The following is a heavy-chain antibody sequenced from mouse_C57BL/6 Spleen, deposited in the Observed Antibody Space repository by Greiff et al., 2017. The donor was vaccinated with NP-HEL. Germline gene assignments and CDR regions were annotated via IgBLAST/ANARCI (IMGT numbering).Heavy chain of an antibody. CDR1: GYTFTDYN. Sequence: EVQVVESGPELVKPGASVKMSCKASGYTFTDYNMHWVKQSHGKSLEWIGYINPNNGGTSYNQKFKGKATLTVNKSSSTAYMELRSLTSEDSAVYYCARRSNYGGYYAMDYWGQGTSVTVSS. CDR3: ARRSNYGGYYAMDY. CDR2: INPNNGGT. V-gene: IGHV1-22*01. D-gene: IGHD2-5*01. J-gene: IGHJ4*01.